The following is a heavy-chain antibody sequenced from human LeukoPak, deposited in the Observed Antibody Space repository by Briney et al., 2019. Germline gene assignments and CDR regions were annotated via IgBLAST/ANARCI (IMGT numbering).Heavy chain of an antibody. CDR2: INPSGGST. D-gene: IGHD6-13*01. V-gene: IGHV1-46*01. J-gene: IGHJ4*02. CDR3: ATVLGNIAAADY. CDR1: VYTFTIYY. Sequence: ASVNVSCKASVYTFTIYYMHWGRQAPGQGLGWMGIINPSGGSTSYAQKFQGRVTMTRATSTSTVYMELSSMRSEATAVYYSATVLGNIAAADYWGQGTLVTVSS.